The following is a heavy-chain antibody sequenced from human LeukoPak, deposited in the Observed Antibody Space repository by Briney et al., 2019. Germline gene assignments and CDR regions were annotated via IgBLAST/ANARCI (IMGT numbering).Heavy chain of an antibody. Sequence: GGSLRLSCAASGFTVSSNYMSWVRQAPGKGLEWVSVIYSGGSTYYADSVKGRFTISRDNAKNSLYLQMNSLRAEDTAVYYCARGGSAFPPGYWGQGTLVTVSS. V-gene: IGHV3-53*01. J-gene: IGHJ4*02. CDR1: GFTVSSNY. D-gene: IGHD3-16*01. CDR3: ARGGSAFPPGY. CDR2: IYSGGST.